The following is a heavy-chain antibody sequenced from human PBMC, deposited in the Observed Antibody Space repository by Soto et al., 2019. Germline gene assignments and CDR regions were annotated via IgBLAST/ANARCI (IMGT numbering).Heavy chain of an antibody. V-gene: IGHV4-4*02. J-gene: IGHJ5*02. Sequence: QVQLQESGPGLVKPWGTLSLTCAVSGGSISSSNWWSWVRQPPGKGLEWIGEIYHSGSTNYNPSLQSRVTISVDKSKTQFSLKLSSVTAADTAVYYCARDYMVRGVMRWFDPWGQGTLVTVSS. D-gene: IGHD3-10*01. CDR3: ARDYMVRGVMRWFDP. CDR2: IYHSGST. CDR1: GGSISSSNW.